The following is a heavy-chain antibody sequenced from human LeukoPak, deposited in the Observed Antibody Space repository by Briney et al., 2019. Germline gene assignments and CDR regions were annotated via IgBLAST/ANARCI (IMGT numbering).Heavy chain of an antibody. CDR2: ISGSGGNT. D-gene: IGHD1-14*01. CDR1: GFTFSSYA. J-gene: IGHJ3*01. Sequence: GGSLRLSCAASGFTFSSYAMSWVRQAPGKGLEWVSAISGSGGNTYYADSVKGRFTISRDNSKNTLYLEMNSLRADDTAVYYCAKHRGMRLSFFLDGEPMSSIPNGDSFDVWGQGTMVTVAS. V-gene: IGHV3-23*01. CDR3: AKHRGMRLSFFLDGEPMSSIPNGDSFDV.